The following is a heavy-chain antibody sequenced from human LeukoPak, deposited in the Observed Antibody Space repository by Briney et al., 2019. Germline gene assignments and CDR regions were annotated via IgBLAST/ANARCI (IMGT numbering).Heavy chain of an antibody. J-gene: IGHJ4*02. D-gene: IGHD1-26*01. Sequence: GGSLRLSCAASGFTFSSYGMYWVRQAPGKGLEWVAFIRYDGSNKYYADSVKGRFTVSRDNSKNTLYLQMNSLRAEDTAVYYCAKEKRVGVTPPYFDYWGQGTLVTVSS. CDR2: IRYDGSNK. CDR3: AKEKRVGVTPPYFDY. V-gene: IGHV3-30*02. CDR1: GFTFSSYG.